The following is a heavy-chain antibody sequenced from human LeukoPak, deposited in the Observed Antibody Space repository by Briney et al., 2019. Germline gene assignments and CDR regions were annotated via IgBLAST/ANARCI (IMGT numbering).Heavy chain of an antibody. CDR3: ARAWGCSGGSCPSDY. D-gene: IGHD2-15*01. Sequence: SETLSLTCTVSGGSISSYYWSWIRQSPGKGLEWIGYIYYTGSTIYKPSHKSRVTISLDTSKNQFSLKVNSVTAADTAVYYCARAWGCSGGSCPSDYWGQGTLVTVSS. CDR1: GGSISSYY. CDR2: IYYTGST. J-gene: IGHJ4*02. V-gene: IGHV4-59*01.